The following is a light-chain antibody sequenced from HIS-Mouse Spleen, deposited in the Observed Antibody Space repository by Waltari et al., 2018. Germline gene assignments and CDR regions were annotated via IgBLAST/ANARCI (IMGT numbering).Light chain of an antibody. J-gene: IGLJ2*01. CDR3: YSTDSSGNHRV. V-gene: IGLV3-10*01. CDR1: ALPKNY. Sequence: SYELTQPPSVSVSPGQTARITCSGDALPKNYAYWYQQKSGQAPGLVLYEDSKRPSGIPERFSGSSSGTMATLTISGAQVEDEADYYCYSTDSSGNHRVFGGGTKLTVL. CDR2: EDS.